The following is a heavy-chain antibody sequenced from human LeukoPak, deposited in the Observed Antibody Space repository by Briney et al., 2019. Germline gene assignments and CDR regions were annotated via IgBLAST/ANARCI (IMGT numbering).Heavy chain of an antibody. J-gene: IGHJ3*02. CDR3: ARGVPLRYYYDSSGYYGAFDI. CDR2: IYSGGST. Sequence: GGSLRLSCAASGFTVSSNYTSWVRQAPGKGLEWVSVIYSGGSTYYADSVKGRFTISRDNSKNTLYLQMNSLRAEDTAVYYCARGVPLRYYYDSSGYYGAFDIWGQGTMVTVSS. D-gene: IGHD3-22*01. V-gene: IGHV3-66*01. CDR1: GFTVSSNY.